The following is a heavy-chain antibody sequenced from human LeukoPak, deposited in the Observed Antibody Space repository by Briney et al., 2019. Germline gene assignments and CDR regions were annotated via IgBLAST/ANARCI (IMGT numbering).Heavy chain of an antibody. CDR1: GGTLSRYA. CDR3: ARGSTSGYDPLYYYGMDV. CDR2: IIPILGIA. J-gene: IGHJ6*02. V-gene: IGHV1-69*04. Sequence: SVKDSCKASGGTLSRYAISWVRQAPGQGLEWMGRIIPILGIANYAQKFQGRVTITADKSTSTAYMELSSLRSEDTAVYYCARGSTSGYDPLYYYGMDVWGQGTTVTVSS. D-gene: IGHD5-12*01.